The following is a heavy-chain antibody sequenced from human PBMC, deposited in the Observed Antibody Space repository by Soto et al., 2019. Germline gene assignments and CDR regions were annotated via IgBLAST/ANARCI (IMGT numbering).Heavy chain of an antibody. D-gene: IGHD2-15*01. J-gene: IGHJ3*02. Sequence: ASVKVSCKASGYTFTSYYMHWVRQAPGQGLEWMGIIKPSGGSTSYAQKFQGRVTMTRDTSTSTVYMELSSLRSEDTAVYYCAAQGKDIVVVVAVKPDAFDIWGQGTMVTVSS. CDR2: IKPSGGST. CDR1: GYTFTSYY. V-gene: IGHV1-46*03. CDR3: AAQGKDIVVVVAVKPDAFDI.